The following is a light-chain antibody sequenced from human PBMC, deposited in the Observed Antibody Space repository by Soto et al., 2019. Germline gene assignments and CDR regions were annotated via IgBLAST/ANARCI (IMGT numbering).Light chain of an antibody. V-gene: IGLV2-14*03. CDR2: DVS. CDR3: SSYRSSSTYV. CDR1: SSDVGGYNY. J-gene: IGLJ1*01. Sequence: QSALTQPASVSGSPGQSITISCTGTSSDVGGYNYVSWYQQYPGKAPKVMIYDVSNRPSGVSNRFSGSKSGNTASLTISGLQAEDEADYYCSSYRSSSTYVFGTGTKVTVL.